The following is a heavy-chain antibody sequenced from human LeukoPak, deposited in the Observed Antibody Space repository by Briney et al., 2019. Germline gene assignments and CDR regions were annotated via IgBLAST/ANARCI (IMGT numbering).Heavy chain of an antibody. V-gene: IGHV3-21*01. CDR1: GFTFSSYS. J-gene: IGHJ4*02. CDR3: ARAQDSSGYCF. CDR2: ISSSSSYI. D-gene: IGHD3-22*01. Sequence: GGSLRLSCAASGFTFSSYSMNWVRQAPEKGLEWVSSISSSSSYIYYADSVKGRFTISRDNAKNSLYLQMNSLRAEDTAVYYCARAQDSSGYCFGGQGTLDTVSS.